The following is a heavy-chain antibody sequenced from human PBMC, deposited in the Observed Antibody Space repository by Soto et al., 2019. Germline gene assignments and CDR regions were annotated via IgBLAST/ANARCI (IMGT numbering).Heavy chain of an antibody. J-gene: IGHJ2*01. V-gene: IGHV3-23*01. CDR3: AKDQENTDQYWIFDL. Sequence: VGSLRLSCAAAGFNFRKFAMSWVRQAPGKGLEWVSGMSERSGPPLYTDYVKGRFTISRDNSKSTLHLEMNSLRPEDTAVYYCAKDQENTDQYWIFDLWGRGTPVTVSS. D-gene: IGHD2-8*02. CDR1: GFNFRKFA. CDR2: MSERSGPP.